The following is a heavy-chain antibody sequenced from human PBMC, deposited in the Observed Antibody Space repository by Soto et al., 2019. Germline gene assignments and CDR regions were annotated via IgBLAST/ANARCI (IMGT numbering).Heavy chain of an antibody. V-gene: IGHV1-18*01. CDR1: RYLFTRYG. D-gene: IGHD6-19*01. J-gene: IGHJ4*02. Sequence: GSVKVSCKASRYLFTRYGISSVRQAPGQGLDWMGWISVYNDNTNYARKLQGRVTMTTDTSTRTAYMELRSLRSDDTAVYYCARVVAGTLDYWGQGTMVTVSS. CDR2: ISVYNDNT. CDR3: ARVVAGTLDY.